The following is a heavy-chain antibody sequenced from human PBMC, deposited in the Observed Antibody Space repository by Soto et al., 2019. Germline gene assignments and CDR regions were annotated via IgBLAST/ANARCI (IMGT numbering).Heavy chain of an antibody. J-gene: IGHJ4*02. D-gene: IGHD3-10*02. V-gene: IGHV3-23*01. CDR1: GFTFSSYA. CDR3: AKRHNYCSGSHDY. CDR2: ISNSGGST. Sequence: EVQLLESGGGLVYPGGSLRLSCAASGFTFSSYAMSWVRHAPGKGLEWVSSISNSGGSTYYADSVKGRFTISRDNSKNTLFMQLKRLTAEDTAVYYCAKRHNYCSGSHDYWGQGTLVIVSS.